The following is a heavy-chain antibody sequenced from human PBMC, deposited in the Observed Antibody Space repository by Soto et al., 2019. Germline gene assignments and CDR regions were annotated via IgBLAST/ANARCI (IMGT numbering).Heavy chain of an antibody. Sequence: ASVKVSCKASGYTFTSYDINWVRQATGQGLEWMGWMNPNSGNTGYAQKFQGRVTMTRNTSISTAYMELSSLRSEDTAVYYCASRRDHYDFWSGYHHWFDPWGQGTLVTVSS. D-gene: IGHD3-3*01. CDR1: GYTFTSYD. J-gene: IGHJ5*02. V-gene: IGHV1-8*01. CDR3: ASRRDHYDFWSGYHHWFDP. CDR2: MNPNSGNT.